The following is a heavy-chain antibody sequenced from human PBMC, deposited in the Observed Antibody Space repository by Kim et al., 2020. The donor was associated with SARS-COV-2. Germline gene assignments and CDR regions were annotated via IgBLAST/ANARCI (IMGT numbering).Heavy chain of an antibody. CDR1: GGSISSYY. V-gene: IGHV4-59*01. CDR2: IYYSGNT. Sequence: SETLSLTCTVSGGSISSYYWTWIRQPPGKGLEWIWYIYYSGNTNYNPSLRSRVTMSIDTSKNQFSLKLNSVSAADTAVYFCARAEAAAGDNWFVPWGQGTLVAVSS. CDR3: ARAEAAAGDNWFVP. J-gene: IGHJ5*02. D-gene: IGHD6-13*01.